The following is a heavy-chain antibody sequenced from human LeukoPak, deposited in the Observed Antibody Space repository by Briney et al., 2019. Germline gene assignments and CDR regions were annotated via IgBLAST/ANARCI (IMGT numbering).Heavy chain of an antibody. CDR3: ATGEFSSSIFDY. Sequence: ASVKVSCKVSGYTLTELSMHWVRQAPGKGLEWMGGFDPEDGETIYAQKFQGRVTMTEDTSTDTAYMELSSLRSEDTAVYYCATGEFSSSIFDYWGQGTLVTVSS. CDR1: GYTLTELS. CDR2: FDPEDGET. V-gene: IGHV1-24*01. D-gene: IGHD3-10*01. J-gene: IGHJ4*02.